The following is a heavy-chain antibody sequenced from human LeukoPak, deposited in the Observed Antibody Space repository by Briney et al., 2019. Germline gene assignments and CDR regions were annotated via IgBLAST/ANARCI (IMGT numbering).Heavy chain of an antibody. CDR1: GGSISSSSYY. J-gene: IGHJ6*03. Sequence: PSETLSLTCTVSGGSISSSSYYWGWIRQPPGKGLEWIGSIYYSGSTYYNPSLKSRVTISVDTSKNQFSLKLSSVTAADTAVYYRARQGYCSGGSCPYYYYYYMDVWDKGTTVTVSS. V-gene: IGHV4-39*01. CDR2: IYYSGST. D-gene: IGHD2-15*01. CDR3: ARQGYCSGGSCPYYYYYYMDV.